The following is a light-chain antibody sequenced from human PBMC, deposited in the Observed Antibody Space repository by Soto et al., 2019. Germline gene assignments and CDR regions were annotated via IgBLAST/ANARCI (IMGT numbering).Light chain of an antibody. J-gene: IGKJ4*01. CDR2: DAS. Sequence: EIVLTQSPATLSLSPGERATLSCRASQSVSRSLAWYQQKPGQAPRLLIYDASNRATGIPARFSGSGSGTDFTLIISSLEPEDFAVYYCQQRSNWPFLTFGGGTKVDIK. V-gene: IGKV3-11*01. CDR1: QSVSRS. CDR3: QQRSNWPFLT.